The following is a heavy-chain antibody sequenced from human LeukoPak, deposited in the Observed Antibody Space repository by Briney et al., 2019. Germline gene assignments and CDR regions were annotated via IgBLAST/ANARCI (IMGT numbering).Heavy chain of an antibody. Sequence: GGSLRLSCAPSRFTFTSYAVICVRQAPGKGLEWVSGITGSGDTTFYADSVKGRFTISRDNSKNTLYLQMHSLRVEDTAVYYLVKDYSSIAAVRNPLVDYCGQGSLVTVSS. CDR1: RFTFTSYA. CDR3: VKDYSSIAAVRNPLVDY. D-gene: IGHD6-13*01. CDR2: ITGSGDTT. J-gene: IGHJ4*02. V-gene: IGHV3-23*01.